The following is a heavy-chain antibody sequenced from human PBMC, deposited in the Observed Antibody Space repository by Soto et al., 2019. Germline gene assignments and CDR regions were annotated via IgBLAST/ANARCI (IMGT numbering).Heavy chain of an antibody. J-gene: IGHJ2*01. CDR2: ISASGRST. CDR3: TRPIAYQIPSFSYFDL. CDR1: GFSFGSYV. D-gene: IGHD2-2*01. Sequence: EEQVLESGGGLVQPGGSLRLSCAASGFSFGSYVMTWVRQAPGKGLEWVSGISASGRSTYYADSVKGRFTVSIDNSNYTLYLDMNNLRVYDSSVYFCTRPIAYQIPSFSYFDLWGRGTLVTVSP. V-gene: IGHV3-23*01.